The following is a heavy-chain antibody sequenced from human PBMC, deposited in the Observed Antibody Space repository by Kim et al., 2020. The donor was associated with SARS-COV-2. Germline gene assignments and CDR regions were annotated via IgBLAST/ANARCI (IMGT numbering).Heavy chain of an antibody. CDR1: GGSFSGYY. CDR3: ATELHYYYYGMDV. CDR2: INHSGST. Sequence: SETLSLTCAVYGGSFSGYYWSWIRQPPGKGLEWIGEINHSGSTNYNPSLKSRVTISVDTSKNQFSLKLSSVTAADTAVYYCATELHYYYYGMDVWGQGTTVTVSS. D-gene: IGHD1-26*01. V-gene: IGHV4-34*01. J-gene: IGHJ6*02.